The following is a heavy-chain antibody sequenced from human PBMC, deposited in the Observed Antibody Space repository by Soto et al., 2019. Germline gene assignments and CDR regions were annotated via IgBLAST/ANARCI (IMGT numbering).Heavy chain of an antibody. CDR3: AKPASCDLGNWFDP. V-gene: IGHV3-30*18. D-gene: IGHD7-27*01. J-gene: IGHJ5*02. CDR1: GFTFSSYG. CDR2: ISYDGSNK. Sequence: QVQLVESGGGVVQPGRSLRLSCAASGFTFSSYGMHWVRQAPGKGLEWVAVISYDGSNKYYADSVKGRFTISRDNSKNTLYLQMNSLRAEDTAVYYCAKPASCDLGNWFDPWGQGTLVTVSS.